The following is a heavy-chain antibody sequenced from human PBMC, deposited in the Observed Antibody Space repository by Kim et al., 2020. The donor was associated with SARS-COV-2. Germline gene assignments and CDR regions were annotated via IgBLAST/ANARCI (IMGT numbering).Heavy chain of an antibody. CDR1: GGSISSYY. J-gene: IGHJ4*02. CDR2: IYYSGST. CDR3: ARQGPYYGSGSYYNSGPYYFDY. D-gene: IGHD3-10*01. Sequence: SETLSLTCTVSGGSISSYYWSWIRQPPGKGLEWIGYIYYSGSTNYNPSLKSRVTISVDTSKNQFSLKLSSVTAADTAVYYCARQGPYYGSGSYYNSGPYYFDYWGQGTLVTVSS. V-gene: IGHV4-59*08.